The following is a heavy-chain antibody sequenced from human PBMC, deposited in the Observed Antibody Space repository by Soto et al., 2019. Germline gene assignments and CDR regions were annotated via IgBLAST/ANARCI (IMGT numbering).Heavy chain of an antibody. CDR1: GFTFSESY. J-gene: IGHJ6*02. Sequence: QVQLVESGGGLVKPGGSLRLSCAASGFTFSESYMSWIRQAPGRGLEFISYISSAGVTIYHADSVKGRFTISRDNAKNSLYLQLNSLRAEDPAVYYCARGHSFMDVWGQGTTVMVSS. D-gene: IGHD2-15*01. CDR3: ARGHSFMDV. CDR2: ISSAGVTI. V-gene: IGHV3-11*01.